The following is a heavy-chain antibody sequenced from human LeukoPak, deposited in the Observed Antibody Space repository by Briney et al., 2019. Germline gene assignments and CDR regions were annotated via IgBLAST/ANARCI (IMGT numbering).Heavy chain of an antibody. V-gene: IGHV4-59*11. Sequence: SETLSLTCTVSGGSISSHYWSWIRQPPGKGLEWIGYIYYSGSTNYNPSLKSRVTISVDTSKNQFSLKLSSVTAADTAVYYCARTVLGYSSSWYYYYGMDVWGQGTTVTVSS. CDR1: GGSISSHY. CDR3: ARTVLGYSSSWYYYYGMDV. CDR2: IYYSGST. J-gene: IGHJ6*02. D-gene: IGHD6-13*01.